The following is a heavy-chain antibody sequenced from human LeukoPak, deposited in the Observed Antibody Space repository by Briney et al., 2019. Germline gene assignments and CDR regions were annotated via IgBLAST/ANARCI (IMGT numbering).Heavy chain of an antibody. CDR3: AKTLGYFYYGMGV. CDR1: GFTFSSYG. V-gene: IGHV3-23*01. J-gene: IGHJ6*02. D-gene: IGHD2/OR15-2a*01. CDR2: ISGSGGST. Sequence: GSLRLSCAASGFTFSSYGMHWVRQAPGKGLEWVSGISGSGGSTYYADSVKGRFTISRDNSKNTLYVQMNNLRAEDTAVYYCAKTLGYFYYGMGVWGQGTTVTVSS.